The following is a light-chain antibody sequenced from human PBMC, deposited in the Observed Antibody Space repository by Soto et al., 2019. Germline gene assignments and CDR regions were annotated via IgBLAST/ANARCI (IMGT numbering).Light chain of an antibody. CDR1: QSVSSSY. CDR2: GAS. V-gene: IGKV3-20*01. CDR3: QQYNNWPFT. Sequence: EIVLTQSPGTLSLSPGERATLSCRASQSVSSSYLAWYQQQPGQAPRLLIYGASSRATGIPDRFSGSGSGTEFTLTISSLQSEDFAVYYCQQYNNWPFTFGPGTKVDIK. J-gene: IGKJ3*01.